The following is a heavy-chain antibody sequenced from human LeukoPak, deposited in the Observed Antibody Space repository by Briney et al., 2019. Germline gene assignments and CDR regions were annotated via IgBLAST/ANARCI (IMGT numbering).Heavy chain of an antibody. D-gene: IGHD3-3*02. V-gene: IGHV3-48*04. CDR3: ARDGYLALTAGYGMDV. J-gene: IGHJ6*02. CDR1: GFTFTEYS. Sequence: GGSLRLSCAASGFTFTEYSIIWVRQAPGKGLEWVSFISDISDRSSTIHYADSVKGRFTISRDNAERSVYLQMNSLRADDTAVYYCARDGYLALTAGYGMDVWGQGTTVTVSS. CDR2: ISDRSSTI.